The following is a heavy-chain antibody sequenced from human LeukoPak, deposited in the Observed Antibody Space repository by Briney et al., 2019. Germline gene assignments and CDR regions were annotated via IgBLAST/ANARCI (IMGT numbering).Heavy chain of an antibody. V-gene: IGHV4-39*01. D-gene: IGHD1-26*01. Sequence: SQTPSLTRTVSGGSTSTSTYYCGWIRHPPGKWLELTGSISYSGSTYNNPSLKSRVTISVDTSKNQFSLKLSSVTAPDAAVYYCAGRVYGGSYNWYFDLWGRGTLVTVSS. CDR1: GGSTSTSTYY. CDR3: AGRVYGGSYNWYFDL. J-gene: IGHJ2*01. CDR2: ISYSGST.